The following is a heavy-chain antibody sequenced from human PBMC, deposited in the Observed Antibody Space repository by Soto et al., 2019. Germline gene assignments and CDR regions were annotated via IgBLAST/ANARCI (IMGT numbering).Heavy chain of an antibody. D-gene: IGHD5-12*01. Sequence: ASVKVSCKASGYTFTSYGISWVRQAPGQGLEWMGWISAYNGNTNYAQKLQGRVTMTTDTSTSTAYMELRSLRSDDTAVYYCARDRSLSMATRHLHFDYWGQGTLVTVSS. CDR3: ARDRSLSMATRHLHFDY. J-gene: IGHJ4*02. CDR1: GYTFTSYG. CDR2: ISAYNGNT. V-gene: IGHV1-18*01.